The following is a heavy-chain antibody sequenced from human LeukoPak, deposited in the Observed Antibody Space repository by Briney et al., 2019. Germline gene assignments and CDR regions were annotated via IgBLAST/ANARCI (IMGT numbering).Heavy chain of an antibody. CDR3: AREHPRGEVDDFDY. CDR2: IYTSGST. D-gene: IGHD3-16*01. CDR1: GGSISSGFYY. Sequence: SETLSLTCTVSGGSISSGFYYWSWIRQPAGKGLEWIGRIYTSGSTNYNPSLKSRISISVDTSKTSVTAADTAVYYCAREHPRGEVDDFDYWGQGTLVTVSS. J-gene: IGHJ4*02. V-gene: IGHV4-61*02.